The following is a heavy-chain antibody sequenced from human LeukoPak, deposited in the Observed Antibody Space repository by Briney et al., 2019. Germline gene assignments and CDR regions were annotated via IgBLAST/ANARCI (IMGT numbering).Heavy chain of an antibody. Sequence: PSETLSLTCAVNSGSFRGYYWSWIRQPPGKGLEWIGEINHSGSTNYNPSLKSRVTISVDTSKNQFSLKLSSVTAADTAVYYCARGEYYYESPEAFDIWGQGTMVTVSS. CDR1: SGSFRGYY. J-gene: IGHJ3*02. D-gene: IGHD3-22*01. V-gene: IGHV4-34*01. CDR2: INHSGST. CDR3: ARGEYYYESPEAFDI.